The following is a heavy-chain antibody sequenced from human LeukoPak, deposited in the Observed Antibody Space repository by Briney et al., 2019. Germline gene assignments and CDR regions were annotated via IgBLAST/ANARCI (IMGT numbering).Heavy chain of an antibody. V-gene: IGHV4-38-2*01. CDR2: IYYSGST. CDR3: ARFIMITFGGVIVKKDAFDI. J-gene: IGHJ3*02. D-gene: IGHD3-16*02. CDR1: GFTFSSYG. Sequence: GSLRLSCAASGFTFSSYGMSWVRQPPGKGLEWIGSIYYSGSTYYNPSLKSRVTISVDTSKNQFSLKLSSVTAADTAVYYCARFIMITFGGVIVKKDAFDIWGQGTMVTVSS.